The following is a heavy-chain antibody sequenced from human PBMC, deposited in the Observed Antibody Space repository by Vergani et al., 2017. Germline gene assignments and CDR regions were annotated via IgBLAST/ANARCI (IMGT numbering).Heavy chain of an antibody. D-gene: IGHD3-3*01. CDR1: GGSISSSSYY. CDR3: ARHPYYDFWSGYSNYWYFDL. Sequence: QLQLQESGPGLVKPSETLSLTCTVSGGSISSSSYYWGWIRQPPGKGLEWIGSIYYSGSTYYNPSLKSRGTITVDTSKNQFSLKLSSVTAADTAVYYCARHPYYDFWSGYSNYWYFDLWGRGTLVTVSS. V-gene: IGHV4-39*01. J-gene: IGHJ2*01. CDR2: IYYSGST.